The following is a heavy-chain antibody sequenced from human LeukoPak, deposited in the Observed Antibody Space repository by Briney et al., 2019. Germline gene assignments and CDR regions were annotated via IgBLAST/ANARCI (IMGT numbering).Heavy chain of an antibody. CDR3: ARDMGYCSGGSCSTPAGFDP. CDR2: INPNSGGT. Sequence: ASVKVSCKASGYTFTGYYMHWVRQAPGQGLEWMGWINPNSGGTNYAQKFQGRVTMTRDTSISTAYMELSRLRSDDTAVYYCARDMGYCSGGSCSTPAGFDPWGQGTLVTVSS. CDR1: GYTFTGYY. D-gene: IGHD2-15*01. J-gene: IGHJ5*02. V-gene: IGHV1-2*02.